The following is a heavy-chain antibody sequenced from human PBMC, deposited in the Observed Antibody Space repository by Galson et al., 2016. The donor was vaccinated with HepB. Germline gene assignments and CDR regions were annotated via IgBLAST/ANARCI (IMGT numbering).Heavy chain of an antibody. D-gene: IGHD4-17*01. CDR1: GVSISRGGHY. V-gene: IGHV4-31*03. Sequence: TLSLTCTVSGVSISRGGHYWSWIRQHPGKGLEWIGYIYSTGYTHYNPSLKSRVTISEDTSKSQFPLMLRSVTSADTAGYFCARGGENFGDYVLYWGQGTLVIVSS. CDR2: IYSTGYT. CDR3: ARGGENFGDYVLY. J-gene: IGHJ4*02.